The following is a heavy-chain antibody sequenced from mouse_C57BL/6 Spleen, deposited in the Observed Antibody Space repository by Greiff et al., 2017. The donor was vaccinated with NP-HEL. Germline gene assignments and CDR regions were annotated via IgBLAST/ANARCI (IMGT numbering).Heavy chain of an antibody. V-gene: IGHV5-4*01. D-gene: IGHD3-2*02. CDR1: GFTFSSYA. J-gene: IGHJ3*01. CDR2: ISDGGSYT. Sequence: EVQRVESGGGLVKPGGSLKLSCAASGFTFSSYAMSWVRQTPEKRLEWVATISDGGSYTYYPDNVKGRFTISRDNAKNNLYLQMSHLKSEDTAMYYCAKDVTAQATGFAYWGQGTLVTVSA. CDR3: AKDVTAQATGFAY.